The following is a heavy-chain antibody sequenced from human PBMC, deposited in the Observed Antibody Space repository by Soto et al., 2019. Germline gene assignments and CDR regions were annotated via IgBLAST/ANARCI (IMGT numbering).Heavy chain of an antibody. CDR1: GYTLTELS. D-gene: IGHD6-19*01. J-gene: IGHJ3*02. CDR3: ATDRRSQWLVLAFDI. V-gene: IGHV1-24*01. CDR2: FDPEDGET. Sequence: ASVKVSCKVSGYTLTELSVHWVRQAPGKGLEWMGGFDPEDGETIYAQKFQGRVTMTEDTSTDTAYMELSSLRSEDTAVYYRATDRRSQWLVLAFDIWGQGTMVTVSS.